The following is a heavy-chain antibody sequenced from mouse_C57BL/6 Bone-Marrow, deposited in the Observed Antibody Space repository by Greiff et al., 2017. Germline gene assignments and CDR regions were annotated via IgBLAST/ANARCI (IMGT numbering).Heavy chain of an antibody. J-gene: IGHJ3*01. CDR3: ARRYDGYLAWFAY. CDR2: IDPSDSYT. CDR1: GYTFTSYW. V-gene: IGHV1-59*01. Sequence: LQQPGAELVRPGTSVKLSCKASGYTFTSYWMHWVKQRPGQGLEWIGVIDPSDSYTNYNQKFKGNATLTVDTSSSTAYMQLSSLTSEDSAVYYCARRYDGYLAWFAYWGQGTLVTVSA. D-gene: IGHD2-3*01.